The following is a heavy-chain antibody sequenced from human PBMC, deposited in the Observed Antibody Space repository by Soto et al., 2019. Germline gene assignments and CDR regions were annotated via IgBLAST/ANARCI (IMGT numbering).Heavy chain of an antibody. D-gene: IGHD6-6*01. CDR3: ARDNPVAARPLGV. Sequence: GGSLRLSCAASGLTFGFYWMTWVRQAPGEGLEWVANIKRDGSEQYYVDSVKGRFTISRDDAKNSVFLQMNSLRAVDTAIYYCARDNPVAARPLGVWGQGTTVTVSS. CDR2: IKRDGSEQ. V-gene: IGHV3-7*03. J-gene: IGHJ6*02. CDR1: GLTFGFYW.